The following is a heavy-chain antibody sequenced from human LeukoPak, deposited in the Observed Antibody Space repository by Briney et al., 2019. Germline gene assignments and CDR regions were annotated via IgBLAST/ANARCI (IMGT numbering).Heavy chain of an antibody. V-gene: IGHV3-23*01. CDR2: IFGSGGSA. D-gene: IGHD6-19*01. Sequence: GGSLRLSCTASGFTFSSYAMYWVRQAPGKGLEWVSGIFGSGGSAHYADSVKGRFTISRDNSQNTVYLQMNSLRAEDTAVYYCGKPTTGYSSGRTPAWPVDYGGKGTPVTVSS. CDR3: GKPTTGYSSGRTPAWPVDY. CDR1: GFTFSSYA. J-gene: IGHJ4*02.